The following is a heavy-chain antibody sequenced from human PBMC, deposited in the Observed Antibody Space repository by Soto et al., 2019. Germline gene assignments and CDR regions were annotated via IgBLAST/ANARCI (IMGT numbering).Heavy chain of an antibody. Sequence: QVQLVQSGAEVKKPGSSVKVSCKASGGTLSSYAISWVRQAPGQGLEWMGGIIPIFGTANYAQKFQGRVTITADESTSTAYMELSSLRSEDTAVYHCARDPTVTTLGGGCFDPWGQGTLVTVSS. D-gene: IGHD4-17*01. CDR3: ARDPTVTTLGGGCFDP. J-gene: IGHJ5*02. CDR2: IIPIFGTA. CDR1: GGTLSSYA. V-gene: IGHV1-69*01.